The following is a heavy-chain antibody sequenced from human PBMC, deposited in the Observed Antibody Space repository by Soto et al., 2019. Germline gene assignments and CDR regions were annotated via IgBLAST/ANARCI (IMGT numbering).Heavy chain of an antibody. CDR2: ISGTSVYI. CDR1: GFTFSSYW. J-gene: IGHJ5*02. V-gene: IGHV3-21*01. Sequence: AGGSLRLSCAASGFTFSSYWMHWVRQAPGKGLVWVSHISGTSVYIHYADSVKGRFTISRDNAKNSVYLQMDSLRVEDTAVYYCAREGALKPFSSWGQGALVTVSS. CDR3: AREGALKPFSS.